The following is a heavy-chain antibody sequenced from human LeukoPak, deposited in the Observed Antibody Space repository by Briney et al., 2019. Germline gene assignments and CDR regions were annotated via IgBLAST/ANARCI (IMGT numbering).Heavy chain of an antibody. Sequence: SETLSLTCAVYGGSFSGYYWSWIRQPPGKGLEWIGEINHSGSTNYNPSLKSRVTISVDTSKNQFSLKLSSVTAADTAVYYCARRKTRPDIVVVVAATRAGYYFDYWGQGTLVTVSS. CDR3: ARRKTRPDIVVVVAATRAGYYFDY. CDR1: GGSFSGYY. V-gene: IGHV4-34*01. D-gene: IGHD2-15*01. CDR2: INHSGST. J-gene: IGHJ4*02.